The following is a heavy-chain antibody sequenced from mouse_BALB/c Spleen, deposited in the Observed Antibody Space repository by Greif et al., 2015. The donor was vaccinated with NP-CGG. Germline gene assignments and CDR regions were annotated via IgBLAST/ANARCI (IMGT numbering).Heavy chain of an antibody. CDR1: GYTFSSYW. D-gene: IGHD2-14*01. Sequence: QVQLQQSGAELMKPGASVKISCKATGYTFSSYWIEWVKQRPGHGLEWIGEILPGSGSTNYNEKFKGKATFTADTSSNTAYMQLSSLTSEDSAVYYCARGPLYRPYAMDYWGQGTSVTVSS. V-gene: IGHV1-9*01. CDR3: ARGPLYRPYAMDY. CDR2: ILPGSGST. J-gene: IGHJ4*01.